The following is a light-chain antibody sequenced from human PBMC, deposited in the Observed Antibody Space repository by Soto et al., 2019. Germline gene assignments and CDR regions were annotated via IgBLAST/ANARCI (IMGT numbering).Light chain of an antibody. CDR3: QHFSNSPSIT. Sequence: EIVWTQSPGTLSLSPGARATLSCRALQSVSSHYLALYQQKPGQAPRPLIYAASSRATGIPVRFSGSGSGTDFTLTISRLEPEDFAVYYCQHFSNSPSITFGQGTRLEIK. CDR2: AAS. CDR1: QSVSSHY. V-gene: IGKV3-20*01. J-gene: IGKJ5*01.